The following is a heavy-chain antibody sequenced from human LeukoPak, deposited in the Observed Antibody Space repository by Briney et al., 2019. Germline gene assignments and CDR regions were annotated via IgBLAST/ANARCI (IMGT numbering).Heavy chain of an antibody. CDR3: ARDRVAARPGGTYYYYYMDV. D-gene: IGHD6-6*01. J-gene: IGHJ6*03. CDR2: MNPNSGNT. V-gene: IGHV1-8*03. CDR1: GYTFTSYD. Sequence: ASVKVSCKASGYTFTSYDINWVRQATGQGLEWMGWMNPNSGNTGYAQKFQGRVTITRNTSISTAYMELSSLRSEDTAVYYCARDRVAARPGGTYYYYYMDVWGKGTTVTVSS.